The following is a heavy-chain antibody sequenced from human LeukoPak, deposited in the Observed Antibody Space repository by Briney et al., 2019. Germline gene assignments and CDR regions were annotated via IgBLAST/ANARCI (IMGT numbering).Heavy chain of an antibody. CDR1: GLTFSSYG. CDR3: AREGYYDSSGHGYAFDI. D-gene: IGHD3-22*01. J-gene: IGHJ3*02. CDR2: IRDDGSNK. V-gene: IGHV3-30*02. Sequence: PWGSLIPPCAASGLTFSSYGMHWVRQAPGKGLEWVAFIRDDGSNKFYADSVKGRFTISRDNSKNTLYLQMNSLRAEDTAVYYCAREGYYDSSGHGYAFDIWGPGTMISVCS.